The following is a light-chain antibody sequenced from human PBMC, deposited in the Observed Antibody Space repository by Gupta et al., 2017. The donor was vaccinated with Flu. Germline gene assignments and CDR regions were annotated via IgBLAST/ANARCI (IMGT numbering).Light chain of an antibody. Sequence: IACRSSQGLVYSVGNTCLHWFQQRPGKSPRRLIYQVADRESGVPDRFSGSGSGTNSTLKISRGEAEDVGIYFCMQGAHWPWAFGQGTTVEIK. CDR1: QGLVYSVGNTC. CDR3: MQGAHWPWA. J-gene: IGKJ1*01. CDR2: QVA. V-gene: IGKV2-30*01.